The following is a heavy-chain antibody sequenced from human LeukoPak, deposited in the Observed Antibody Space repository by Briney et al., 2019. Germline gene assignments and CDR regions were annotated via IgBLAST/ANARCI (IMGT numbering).Heavy chain of an antibody. D-gene: IGHD1-7*01. CDR2: ISSSSSYI. V-gene: IGHV3-21*01. CDR3: ARTGYNWNYPGSYYYYYMDV. Sequence: GGSLRLSCAASGFTFSSYSTNWVRQAPGKGLEWVSSISSSSSYIYYADPVKGRFTISRDNAKNSLYLQMNSLRAEDTAVYYCARTGYNWNYPGSYYYYYMDVWGKGTTVTVSS. J-gene: IGHJ6*03. CDR1: GFTFSSYS.